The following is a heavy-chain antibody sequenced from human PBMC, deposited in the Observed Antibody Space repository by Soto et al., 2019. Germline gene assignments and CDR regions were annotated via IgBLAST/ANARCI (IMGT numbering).Heavy chain of an antibody. Sequence: QVQLVQSGAEVKKPGSSVKVACKASGGTFSSYAISWVRQAPGQGLEWMGGIIPIFGTANYAKKFQGRVTITADKSTSTAYMELSRLRSEDTAVYYCARSGQLVRPEPYYYYGMDVWGQGTTVTVSS. CDR2: IIPIFGTA. V-gene: IGHV1-69*06. CDR3: ARSGQLVRPEPYYYYGMDV. J-gene: IGHJ6*02. CDR1: GGTFSSYA. D-gene: IGHD6-13*01.